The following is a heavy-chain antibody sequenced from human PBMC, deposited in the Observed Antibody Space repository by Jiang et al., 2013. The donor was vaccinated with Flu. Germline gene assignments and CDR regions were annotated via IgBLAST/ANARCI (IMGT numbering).Heavy chain of an antibody. CDR3: ARGTPGPSRTLDY. Sequence: SGFTFSSYAMHWVRQAPGKGLEWVAVISYVGSNKYYADSVKGRFTISRDNSKNTLYLQMSSLRPEDTAVYYCARGTPGPSRTLDYWGQGTLVTVSS. D-gene: IGHD1-1*01. CDR2: ISYVGSNK. V-gene: IGHV3-30-3*01. J-gene: IGHJ4*02. CDR1: GFTFSSYA.